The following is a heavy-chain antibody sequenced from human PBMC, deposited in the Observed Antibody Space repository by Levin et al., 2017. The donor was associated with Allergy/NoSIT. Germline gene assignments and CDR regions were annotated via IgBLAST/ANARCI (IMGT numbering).Heavy chain of an antibody. CDR1: GFTFSSYA. Sequence: PGGSLRLSCAASGFTFSSYAMSWVRQAPGKGLEWVSAISGSGGSTYYADSVKGRFTISRDNSKNTLYLQMNSLRAEDTAVYYCATLSVGGIAVAGTKGFDYWGQGTLVTVSS. V-gene: IGHV3-23*01. J-gene: IGHJ4*02. CDR3: ATLSVGGIAVAGTKGFDY. D-gene: IGHD6-19*01. CDR2: ISGSGGST.